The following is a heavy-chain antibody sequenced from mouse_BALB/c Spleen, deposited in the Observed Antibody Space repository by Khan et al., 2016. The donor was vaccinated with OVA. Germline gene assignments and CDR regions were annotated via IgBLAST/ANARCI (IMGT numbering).Heavy chain of an antibody. Sequence: EVEQVESGGDLVKPGGSLKLSCAASGFTFSTYGMSWVRQTPDKRLEWVATISSGGSYTYYPDNVKGRFTISRDNAKNTLYLQMSSLKSEDTAMYYCARLAYYYNSEGFAYWGQGTLVTVSA. CDR2: ISSGGSYT. CDR3: ARLAYYYNSEGFAY. J-gene: IGHJ3*01. D-gene: IGHD1-1*01. CDR1: GFTFSTYG. V-gene: IGHV5-6*01.